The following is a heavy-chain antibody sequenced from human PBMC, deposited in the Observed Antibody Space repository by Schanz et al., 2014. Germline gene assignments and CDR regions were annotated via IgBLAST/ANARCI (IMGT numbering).Heavy chain of an antibody. V-gene: IGHV4-4*02. CDR3: ARSPGDFPGWFDS. D-gene: IGHD4-17*01. Sequence: QVQLQESGPGLVKPSGTLSLTCAVSGDSITSNRWWSWVRQPPGKGLEWIGEIYHSGSTYYNPSLKSRVTISVDRSKNQFSLILNSVTAADTAVYYCARSPGDFPGWFDSWGQGTLVTVSS. J-gene: IGHJ5*01. CDR1: GDSITSNRW. CDR2: IYHSGST.